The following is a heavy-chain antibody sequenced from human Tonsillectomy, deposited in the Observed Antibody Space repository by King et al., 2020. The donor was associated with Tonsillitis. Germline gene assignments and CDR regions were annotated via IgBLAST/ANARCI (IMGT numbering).Heavy chain of an antibody. J-gene: IGHJ4*02. D-gene: IGHD2-21*01. CDR3: ARGDSVAVEATDF. V-gene: IGHV3-30*04. CDR1: GFIFSSYP. Sequence: VQLVESGGGVVRPGRSLRLSCAASGFIFSSYPMHWVRQAPGKGLEWVAVISYDGTNKYYADSVKGRFTISRDNSKNMLYLQMNSLRAEDTAVYYCARGDSVAVEATDFWGQGTLVTVSS. CDR2: ISYDGTNK.